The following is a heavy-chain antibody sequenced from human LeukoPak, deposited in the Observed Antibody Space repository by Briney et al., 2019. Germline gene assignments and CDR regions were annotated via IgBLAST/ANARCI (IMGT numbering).Heavy chain of an antibody. CDR2: IHASGTT. J-gene: IGHJ4*02. V-gene: IGHV4-4*09. Sequence: PSETLSLTCSVSGDSFSHYFWSWIRQPPGRGLEWIGYIHASGTTNYNPSLESRVTMSVATSKNQLSLKLTSVTAADTAVYYCGRGRSMVTPFDNWGPGTLVTVSS. D-gene: IGHD4-23*01. CDR3: GRGRSMVTPFDN. CDR1: GDSFSHYF.